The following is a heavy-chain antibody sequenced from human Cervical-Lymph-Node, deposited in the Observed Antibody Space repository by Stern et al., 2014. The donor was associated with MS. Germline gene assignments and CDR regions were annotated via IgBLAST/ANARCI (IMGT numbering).Heavy chain of an antibody. Sequence: VQLEESGGAVVQPGRSLRLSCAACGFTFSSYGMHWVRQAPGKGLEWVTVISYDGNHKYYAASVKGRFTISRDNSKNTLHLQMNSVTPDDTAIYYCARDYEDTSMLFDHWGQGTLVTVSS. CDR3: ARDYEDTSMLFDH. V-gene: IGHV3-30*03. J-gene: IGHJ4*02. D-gene: IGHD2-8*01. CDR2: ISYDGNHK. CDR1: GFTFSSYG.